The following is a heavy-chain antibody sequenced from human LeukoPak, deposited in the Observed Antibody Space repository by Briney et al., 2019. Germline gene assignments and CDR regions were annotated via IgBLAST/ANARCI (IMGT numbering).Heavy chain of an antibody. CDR2: INHSGST. V-gene: IGHV4-34*01. Sequence: SETLSLTCTVSGASITSYYWSWIRQPPGKGMEWIGEINHSGSTNYNPSLKSRVTISVDTSKNQFSLKLSSVTAADTAVYYCARGSDSSGWYSPYYYYMDVWGKGTTVTVSS. CDR1: GASITSYY. CDR3: ARGSDSSGWYSPYYYYMDV. J-gene: IGHJ6*03. D-gene: IGHD6-19*01.